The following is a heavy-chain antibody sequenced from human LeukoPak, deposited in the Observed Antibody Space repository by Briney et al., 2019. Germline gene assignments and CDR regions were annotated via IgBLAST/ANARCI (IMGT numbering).Heavy chain of an antibody. CDR2: IYYSGST. J-gene: IGHJ5*02. V-gene: IGHV4-39*07. D-gene: IGHD6-19*01. CDR1: GGSISSSSYY. CDR3: ARERKWLCWLDP. Sequence: SETLSLTCTVSGGSISSSSYYWGWIRQPPGKGLEWIGSIYYSGSTYYNPSPKSRVTISVDTSKNQFSLKLSSVTAADTAVYYCARERKWLCWLDPWGQGTLVTVSS.